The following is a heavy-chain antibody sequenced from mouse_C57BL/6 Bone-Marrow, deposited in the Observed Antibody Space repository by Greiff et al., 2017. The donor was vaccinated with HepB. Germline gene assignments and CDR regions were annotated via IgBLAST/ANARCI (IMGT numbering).Heavy chain of an antibody. CDR3: ASGGNCYGSPDY. V-gene: IGHV1-22*01. CDR2: INPNNGGT. Sequence: VQLKQSGPELVKPGASVKMSCKASGYTFTDYNMHWVKQSHGKSLEWIGYINPNNGGTSYNQKFKGKATLTVNKSSSTAYMELRSLTSEDAAVYYCASGGNCYGSPDYWGQGTTLTVSS. J-gene: IGHJ2*01. CDR1: GYTFTDYN. D-gene: IGHD1-1*01.